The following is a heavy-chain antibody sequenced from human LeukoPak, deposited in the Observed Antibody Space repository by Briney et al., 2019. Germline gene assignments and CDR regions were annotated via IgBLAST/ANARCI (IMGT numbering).Heavy chain of an antibody. V-gene: IGHV3-53*01. J-gene: IGHJ5*02. CDR3: IVFGDSNH. CDR2: IHASGDT. CDR1: GLTGSHNY. D-gene: IGHD4-17*01. Sequence: GGSLRLSCAASGLTGSHNYVSWVRQAAGKGLEWVSAIHASGDTCYADSVKGRFTISRDTSKNTLYLQINSLRVEDTAVYYCIVFGDSNHWGQGTLVTVSS.